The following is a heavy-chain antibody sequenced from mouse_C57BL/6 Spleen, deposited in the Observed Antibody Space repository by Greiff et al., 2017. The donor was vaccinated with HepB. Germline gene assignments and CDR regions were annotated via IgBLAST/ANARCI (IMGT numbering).Heavy chain of an antibody. V-gene: IGHV1-81*01. J-gene: IGHJ3*01. CDR2: IYPRSGNT. D-gene: IGHD1-3*01. CDR1: GYTFTSYG. CDR3: ARSAHIPWFAY. Sequence: VQLQQSGAELARPGASVKLSCKASGYTFTSYGISWVKQRTGQGLEWIGEIYPRSGNTYYNEKFKGKATLTADKSSSTAYMELRSLTSEDSAVYLCARSAHIPWFAYWGQGTLVTVSA.